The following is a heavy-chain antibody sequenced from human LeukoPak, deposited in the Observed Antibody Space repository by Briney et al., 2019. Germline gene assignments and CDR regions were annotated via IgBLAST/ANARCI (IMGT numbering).Heavy chain of an antibody. CDR3: ARVRYDYYGMDV. D-gene: IGHD4-17*01. CDR2: ITASGGST. J-gene: IGHJ6*02. Sequence: GGSLRLSCAASGLTFSTYAMSWVRQAPGKGLEWVSAITASGGSTYYADSVKGRFTISRDNAKNTLYLQMNSLRAEDTAVYYCARVRYDYYGMDVWGQGTTVTVSS. V-gene: IGHV3-23*01. CDR1: GLTFSTYA.